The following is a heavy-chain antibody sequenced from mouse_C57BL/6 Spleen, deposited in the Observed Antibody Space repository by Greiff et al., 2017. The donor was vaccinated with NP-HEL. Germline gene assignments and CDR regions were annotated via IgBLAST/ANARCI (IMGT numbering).Heavy chain of an antibody. V-gene: IGHV1-20*01. J-gene: IGHJ4*01. D-gene: IGHD2-9*01. CDR3: ARGGAYYGYDDYAMDY. Sequence: VQLQQSGPELVKPGDSVKISCKASGYSFTGYFMNWVMQSHGKSLEWIGRINPYNGDTFYNQKFKGKATLTVDKSSSTAHMELRSLTSEDSAVYYCARGGAYYGYDDYAMDYWGQGTSVTVSS. CDR1: GYSFTGYF. CDR2: INPYNGDT.